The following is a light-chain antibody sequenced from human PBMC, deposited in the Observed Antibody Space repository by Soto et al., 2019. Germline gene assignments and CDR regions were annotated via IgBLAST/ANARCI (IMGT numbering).Light chain of an antibody. CDR2: DVS. Sequence: DIQMTQSPSTLSASVGDRVTITCRASQSFSSELAWYQQKPGKAPTLLIFDVSNLQSGIPSRFSGSGSGTEFTLSICSLQPDDFGTYYCQQKRAFGQGTRVEIK. V-gene: IGKV1-5*01. J-gene: IGKJ1*01. CDR3: QQKRA. CDR1: QSFSSE.